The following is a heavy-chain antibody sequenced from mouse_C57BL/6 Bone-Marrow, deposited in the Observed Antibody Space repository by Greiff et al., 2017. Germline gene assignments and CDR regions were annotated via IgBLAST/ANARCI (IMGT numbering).Heavy chain of an antibody. CDR2: IAPSASET. V-gene: IGHV1-52*01. CDR1: GYTFTSYW. CDR3: ARKGGYYFDY. Sequence: QVQLQQPGAELVRPGSSVKLSYKASGYTFTSYWLHWVKPRPIQGLEWIGNIAPSASETHSNQKFKDKATLTVDKSSSTAYMQLSRLTSEDSAVYYCARKGGYYFDYGGQGNTLTVSS. J-gene: IGHJ2*01.